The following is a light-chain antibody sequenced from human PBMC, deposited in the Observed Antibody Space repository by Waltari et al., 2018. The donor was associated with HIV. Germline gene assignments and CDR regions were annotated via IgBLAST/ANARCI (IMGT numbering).Light chain of an antibody. V-gene: IGKV2-28*01. CDR3: LQTLQTPIT. J-gene: IGKJ4*01. CDR2: LGS. CDR1: QSLLLHHGYNY. Sequence: DIVMTQSPLSLAVTPGEPASISCRSSQSLLLHHGYNYLDWYLQTPGQPPQLLISLGSSRASGVPERFSGSGSGTDFTLKITRVEAEDVGVYYCLQTLQTPITFGGGTKVEIK.